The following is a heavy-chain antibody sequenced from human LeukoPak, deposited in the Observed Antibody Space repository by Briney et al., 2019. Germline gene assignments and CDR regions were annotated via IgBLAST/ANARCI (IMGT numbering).Heavy chain of an antibody. Sequence: GGSLSLSCAASGFTFSDYYMSWIRQAPGKGLEWVSYISSSGSTIYYADSVKGRFTISRDNAKNSLYLQMNSLRAEDTAVYYCARVLVRGLFDYWGQGTLVTVSS. CDR2: ISSSGSTI. CDR1: GFTFSDYY. V-gene: IGHV3-11*04. D-gene: IGHD3-10*01. CDR3: ARVLVRGLFDY. J-gene: IGHJ4*02.